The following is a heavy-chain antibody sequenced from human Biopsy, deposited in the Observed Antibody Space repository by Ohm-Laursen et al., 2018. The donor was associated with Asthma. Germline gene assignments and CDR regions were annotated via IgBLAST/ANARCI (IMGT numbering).Heavy chain of an antibody. CDR3: ARAGESDLVGGLDV. D-gene: IGHD2-21*01. J-gene: IGHJ6*02. CDR1: GFTFSTYG. CDR2: IAWDGINS. V-gene: IGHV3-30*03. Sequence: SLRLSCAASGFTFSTYGMHWVRQAPGKGLEWVAYIAWDGINSYYADSVKGRFTISRDNSRNTLYLQKNSLRADDTAVNYCARAGESDLVGGLDVWGQGTTVIVS.